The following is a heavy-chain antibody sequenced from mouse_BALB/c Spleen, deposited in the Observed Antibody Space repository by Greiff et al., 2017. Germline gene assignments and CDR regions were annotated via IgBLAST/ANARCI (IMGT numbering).Heavy chain of an antibody. CDR2: ISDSGST. Sequence: EVKLQESGPGLVKPSQSLSLTCTVTGYSITSDYAWTWIRQFPGNKLEWMGYISDSGSTSYNPSLKSRISITRDTSKNQFFLQLNSVTTEDTATYYCAREGDGYTLAYWGQGTLVTVSA. CDR3: AREGDGYTLAY. V-gene: IGHV3-2*02. D-gene: IGHD2-3*01. CDR1: GYSITSDYA. J-gene: IGHJ3*01.